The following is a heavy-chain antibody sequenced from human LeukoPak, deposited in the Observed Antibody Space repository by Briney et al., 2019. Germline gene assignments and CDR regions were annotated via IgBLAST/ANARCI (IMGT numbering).Heavy chain of an antibody. CDR2: IIPIFGTA. CDR3: AIPHDYGDQDW. J-gene: IGHJ4*02. V-gene: IGHV1-69*05. CDR1: GGTFSSYA. Sequence: SVKVSCKASGGTFSSYAISWVRQAPGQGLEWMGGIIPIFGTANYAQKFQGRVTITTDESTSTAYMELSSLGSEDTAIYYCAIPHDYGDQDWWGQGTLVTVSS. D-gene: IGHD4-17*01.